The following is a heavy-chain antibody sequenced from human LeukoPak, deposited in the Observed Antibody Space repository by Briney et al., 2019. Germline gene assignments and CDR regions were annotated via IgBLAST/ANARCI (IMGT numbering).Heavy chain of an antibody. CDR1: GGSFSGYY. V-gene: IGHV4-34*01. CDR2: INHSGST. D-gene: IGHD1-26*01. Sequence: SETLSLTCAVYGGSFSGYYWSWIRQPPGKGLEWIGEINHSGSTNYNPSLKSRITIPVDTSKNQFSLKLSSVTAADTAVYYCAREPRGSGASFWGQGTLVTVSS. CDR3: AREPRGSGASF. J-gene: IGHJ4*02.